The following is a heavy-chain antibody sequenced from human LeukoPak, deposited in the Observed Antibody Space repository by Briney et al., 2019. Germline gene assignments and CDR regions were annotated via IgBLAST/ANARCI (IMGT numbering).Heavy chain of an antibody. V-gene: IGHV1-2*04. CDR1: GYTFTGYY. D-gene: IGHD6-13*01. Sequence: GASVKVSCKASGYTFTGYYMHWVRQAPGQGLEWMGWINPNSGGTNYAQKFQGWVTMTRDTSISTAYMELSRLRSDDTAVYYCARAPTLYSSSWYPFDYWGQGTLVTVSS. CDR3: ARAPTLYSSSWYPFDY. J-gene: IGHJ4*02. CDR2: INPNSGGT.